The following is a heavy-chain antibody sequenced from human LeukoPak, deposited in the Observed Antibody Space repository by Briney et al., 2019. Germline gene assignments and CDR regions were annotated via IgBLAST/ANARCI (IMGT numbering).Heavy chain of an antibody. Sequence: PGGSLRLSCAASGFPFSSYWMAWVRQAPGKGLEWVASIKQDGGETFYVDSVKGRFTISRDNAKNSLYLRMNSLRAEDTAVYYCTRGTYYDILTELDYWGQGTLVTVSS. CDR2: IKQDGGET. CDR3: TRGTYYDILTELDY. CDR1: GFPFSSYW. D-gene: IGHD3-9*01. V-gene: IGHV3-7*01. J-gene: IGHJ4*02.